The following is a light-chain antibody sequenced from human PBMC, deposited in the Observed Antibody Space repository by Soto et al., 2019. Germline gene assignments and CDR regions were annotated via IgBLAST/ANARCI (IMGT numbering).Light chain of an antibody. J-gene: IGKJ2*01. CDR2: GAF. V-gene: IGKV3-15*01. CDR3: QQYDSWPHT. Sequence: ETVLTQSPATLSVSPGERATFSCKASQSVTTNLAWYQQKPGQVPRLLIYGAFTRATGIPARFSGSGSGTEFTLSISSLQSEDFAIYHCQQYDSWPHTFGQGTKLEIK. CDR1: QSVTTN.